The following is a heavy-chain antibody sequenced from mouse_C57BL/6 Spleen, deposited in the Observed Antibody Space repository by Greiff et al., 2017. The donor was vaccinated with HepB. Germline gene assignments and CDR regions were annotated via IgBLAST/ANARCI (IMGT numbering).Heavy chain of an antibody. Sequence: VQLQQSGAELVKPGASVKISCKASGYAFSSYWMNWVKQRPGQGLEWIGQIYPGDGDTNYNGKFKGKATLTADTSSSTAYMQLSSLTSEDSAVYFSDRWLLPFDFDDWGTGTTLTVSS. CDR1: GYAFSSYW. CDR2: IYPGDGDT. D-gene: IGHD2-3*01. J-gene: IGHJ1*03. V-gene: IGHV1-80*01. CDR3: DRWLLPFDFDD.